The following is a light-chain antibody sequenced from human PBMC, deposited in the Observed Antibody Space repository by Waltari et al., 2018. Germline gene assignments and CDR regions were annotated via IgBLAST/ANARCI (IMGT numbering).Light chain of an antibody. CDR3: QQYNDWPPLT. J-gene: IGKJ4*01. Sequence: EVVMTQSPATLSVSPGERATLSCRASKSVSSFLAWYQQKPGQAPRLLIYGASTRATGIPARFSGSGSGTEFTLTISSLQSEDFAVYYCQQYNDWPPLTFGGGTKVEIK. CDR1: KSVSSF. CDR2: GAS. V-gene: IGKV3-15*01.